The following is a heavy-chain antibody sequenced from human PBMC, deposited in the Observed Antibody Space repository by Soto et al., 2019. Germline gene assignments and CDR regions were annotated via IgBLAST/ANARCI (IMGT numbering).Heavy chain of an antibody. D-gene: IGHD5-12*01. J-gene: IGHJ4*02. Sequence: TGGSLRLSCAASGFTFSSYSMNWVRQAPGKGLEWVSSISSSSSYIYYADSVKGRFTISRDNAKNSLYLQMNSLRAEDTAVYYCARWAHVRDGYNKPLDYWGQGTLVTVSS. CDR3: ARWAHVRDGYNKPLDY. CDR2: ISSSSSYI. CDR1: GFTFSSYS. V-gene: IGHV3-21*01.